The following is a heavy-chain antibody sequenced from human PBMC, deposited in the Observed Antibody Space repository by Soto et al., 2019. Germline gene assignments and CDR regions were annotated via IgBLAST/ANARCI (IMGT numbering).Heavy chain of an antibody. V-gene: IGHV3-9*01. CDR2: ISWNSGSI. Sequence: GGSLRLSCAASGFTFDDYAMHWVRQAPGKGLEWVSGISWNSGSIGYADSVKGRFTISRDNAKNSLYLQMNSLRAEDTALYYCAKDDTAMVGTLMAFDIWGQGTMVTVSS. D-gene: IGHD5-18*01. CDR3: AKDDTAMVGTLMAFDI. CDR1: GFTFDDYA. J-gene: IGHJ3*02.